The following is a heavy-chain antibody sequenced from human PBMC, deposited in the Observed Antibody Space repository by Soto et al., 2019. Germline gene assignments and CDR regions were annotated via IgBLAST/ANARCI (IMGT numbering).Heavy chain of an antibody. J-gene: IGHJ4*02. Sequence: QVQLVESGGGVVQPGRSLRLSCAASGFSFSSYGMHWVRQAPGKGLEWVAFIWYDGSKKYYADSVKGRFTISRDKSKNTLYLDMTSLRPEDTAVYYCARDPAGSYYYCSDYWGQGTLVTVSS. CDR3: ARDPAGSYYYCSDY. V-gene: IGHV3-33*01. CDR1: GFSFSSYG. CDR2: IWYDGSKK. D-gene: IGHD2-15*01.